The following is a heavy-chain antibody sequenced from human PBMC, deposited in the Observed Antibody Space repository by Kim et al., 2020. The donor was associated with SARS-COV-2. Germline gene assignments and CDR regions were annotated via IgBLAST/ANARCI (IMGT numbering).Heavy chain of an antibody. Sequence: GGSLRLSCAASGFTFSSYGMHWVRQAPGKGLEWVAVISYDGSNKYYADSVKGRFTISRDNSKNTLYLQMNSLRAEDTAVYYCAKGVWFGELDPIDYWGQGTLVTVSS. J-gene: IGHJ4*02. D-gene: IGHD3-10*01. CDR1: GFTFSSYG. CDR3: AKGVWFGELDPIDY. CDR2: ISYDGSNK. V-gene: IGHV3-30*18.